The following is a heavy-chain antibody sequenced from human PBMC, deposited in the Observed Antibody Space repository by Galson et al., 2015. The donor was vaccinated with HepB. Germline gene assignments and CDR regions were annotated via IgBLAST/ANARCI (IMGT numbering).Heavy chain of an antibody. CDR1: GYTFTSYY. V-gene: IGHV1-46*01. J-gene: IGHJ6*03. Sequence: SVKVSCKASGYTFTSYYMHWVRQAPGQGLEWMGKINPNGSSTSYAQKFQGRVSMTRDTSTSTVYMELSSLRSEDTAVYYCARSDYGFWSGSHYYFMDVWGKGTTVTVSS. CDR2: INPNGSST. D-gene: IGHD3-3*01. CDR3: ARSDYGFWSGSHYYFMDV.